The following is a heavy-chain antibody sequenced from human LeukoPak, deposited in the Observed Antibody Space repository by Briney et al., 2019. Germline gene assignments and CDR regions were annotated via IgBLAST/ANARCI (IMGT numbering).Heavy chain of an antibody. V-gene: IGHV3-15*01. CDR3: TTEPAMVGDAFDI. CDR2: IKSKTDGGTT. J-gene: IGHJ3*02. CDR1: GFTFSNAW. Sequence: GRSLRLSRAASGFTFSNAWMSWVRQAPGKGLGWVGRIKSKTDGGTTDYAAPVKGRFTISRDDSKNTLYLQMNSLKTEYTAVYYCTTEPAMVGDAFDIWGQGTMVTVSS. D-gene: IGHD5-18*01.